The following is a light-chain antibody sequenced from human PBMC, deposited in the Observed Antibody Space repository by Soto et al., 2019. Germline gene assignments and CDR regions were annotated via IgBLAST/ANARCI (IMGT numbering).Light chain of an antibody. CDR1: QSVSSY. V-gene: IGKV3-11*01. J-gene: IGKJ2*01. CDR2: DAS. CDR3: QQRNT. Sequence: EIVLTQSPATLSLSPGERATLSCRASQSVSSYLAWYQQKPGQAPRHLIYDASNRATGIPARFSGSVSGTDFTLNISSLEPEDFAVYYCQQRNTFGQGTKLEIK.